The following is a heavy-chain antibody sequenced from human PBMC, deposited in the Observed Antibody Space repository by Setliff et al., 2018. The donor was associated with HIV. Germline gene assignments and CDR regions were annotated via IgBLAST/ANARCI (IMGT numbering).Heavy chain of an antibody. CDR3: ARVPLYDSSGFYYLGAFDI. J-gene: IGHJ3*02. Sequence: GESLKISCAASGFTVSSNYMSWVRQAPGKGLEWVSIIYSGGSTYYADSVKGRFTISRDNSKNTLYLQMNSLRAEDTAVYYCARVPLYDSSGFYYLGAFDIWGQGTMVTVSS. CDR1: GFTVSSNY. CDR2: IYSGGST. V-gene: IGHV3-53*01. D-gene: IGHD3-22*01.